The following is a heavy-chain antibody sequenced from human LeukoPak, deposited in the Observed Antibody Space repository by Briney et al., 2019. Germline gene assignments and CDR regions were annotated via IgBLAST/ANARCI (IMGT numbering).Heavy chain of an antibody. D-gene: IGHD1-26*01. J-gene: IGHJ3*02. CDR2: IIPIFGTA. V-gene: IGHV1-69*13. Sequence: SVTVSCTASGGTFSSYAISWVRQAPGQGREWMGGIIPIFGTANYAQKFQGRVTITADESTSTAYMELSSLRSEDTAVYYCARVAPVSGKAFDIWGQGTMVTVSS. CDR3: ARVAPVSGKAFDI. CDR1: GGTFSSYA.